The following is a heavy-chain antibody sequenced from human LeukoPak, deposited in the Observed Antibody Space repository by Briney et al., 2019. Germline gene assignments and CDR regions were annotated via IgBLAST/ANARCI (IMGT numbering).Heavy chain of an antibody. Sequence: PGGSLRLSCAASGFTFSSYSMNWVREAPGKGLGWVSYISSSSSTIYYADSVKGRFTISRDNAKNSLYLQMNSLRDEDTAVYYCARNLPPLLGDLGDAFDIWGQGTMVTVSS. CDR3: ARNLPPLLGDLGDAFDI. CDR1: GFTFSSYS. CDR2: ISSSSSTI. V-gene: IGHV3-48*02. J-gene: IGHJ3*02. D-gene: IGHD2-21*02.